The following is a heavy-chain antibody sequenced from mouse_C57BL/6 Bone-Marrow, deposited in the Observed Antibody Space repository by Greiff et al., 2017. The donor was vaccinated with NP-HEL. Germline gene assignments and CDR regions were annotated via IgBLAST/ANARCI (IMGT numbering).Heavy chain of an antibody. CDR2: INSDGGST. Sequence: EVKVVESGGGLVQPGESLKLSCESNEYEFPSYDMSWVRKTPEKRLELVAAINSDGGSTYYPHNMERRFIISRHNTKKTLYLQLSSLRSEDTALYYCARHQYSTTWFAYCGQGTLVTVSA. V-gene: IGHV5-2*01. CDR3: ARHQYSTTWFAY. J-gene: IGHJ3*01. D-gene: IGHD2-5*01. CDR1: EYEFPSYD.